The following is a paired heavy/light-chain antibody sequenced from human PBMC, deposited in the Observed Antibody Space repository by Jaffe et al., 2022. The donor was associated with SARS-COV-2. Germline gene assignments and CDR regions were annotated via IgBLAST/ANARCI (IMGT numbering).Light chain of an antibody. Sequence: DIQMTQSPSTLSASVGDRVTITCRASQSISSWLAWYQQKPGKAPKLLIYKASSLESGVPSRFSGSGSGTEFTLTISSLQPDDFATYYCQQYNSYTWTFGQGTKVEIK. CDR2: KAS. CDR3: QQYNSYTWT. V-gene: IGKV1-5*03. CDR1: QSISSW. J-gene: IGKJ1*01.
Heavy chain of an antibody. V-gene: IGHV1-24*01. CDR1: GYTLTELS. CDR3: ATVRGVAVAGTRYYYYGMDV. CDR2: FDPEDGET. Sequence: QVQLVQSGAEVKKPGASVKVSCKVSGYTLTELSMHWVRQAPGKGLEWMGGFDPEDGETIYAQKFQGRVTMTEDTSTDTAYMELSSLRSEDTAVYYCATVRGVAVAGTRYYYYGMDVWGQGTTVTVSS. D-gene: IGHD6-19*01. J-gene: IGHJ6*02.